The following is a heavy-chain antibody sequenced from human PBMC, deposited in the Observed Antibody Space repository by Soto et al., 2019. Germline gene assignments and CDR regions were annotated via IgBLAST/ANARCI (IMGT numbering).Heavy chain of an antibody. V-gene: IGHV4-4*02. CDR3: ARVRCDTTSCFKDFFDY. J-gene: IGHJ4*02. CDR2: IYHSGST. CDR1: GASISSSAL. D-gene: IGHD2-2*01. Sequence: SETLSLTCAVSGASISSSALLSWIRQTPGKGPEWIGEIYHSGSTNYNPSLKSRVTMSVDKSKNQFSLELSAVTAADTAIYYCARVRCDTTSCFKDFFDYWGPGTLVTVSS.